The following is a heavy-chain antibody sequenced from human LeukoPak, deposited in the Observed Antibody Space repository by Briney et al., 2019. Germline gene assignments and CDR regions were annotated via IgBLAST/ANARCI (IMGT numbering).Heavy chain of an antibody. Sequence: SETLSLTCNVSGDSISGYYWSWIRQPPGKSLEWIGYIYYGGSTRYNPSLESRVTISLDTSKNQFSLKMSSVTAADTAMYFCATRPYYYGSGFHGMDVWGQGTTVIVSS. CDR1: GDSISGYY. D-gene: IGHD3-10*01. J-gene: IGHJ6*02. V-gene: IGHV4-59*01. CDR3: ATRPYYYGSGFHGMDV. CDR2: IYYGGST.